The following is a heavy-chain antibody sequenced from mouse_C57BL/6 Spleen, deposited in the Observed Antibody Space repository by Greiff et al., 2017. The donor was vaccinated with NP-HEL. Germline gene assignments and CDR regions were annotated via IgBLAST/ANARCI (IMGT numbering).Heavy chain of an antibody. CDR1: GYSITSGYY. CDR2: ISYDGSN. Sequence: EVKLQESGPGLVKPSQSLSLTCSVTGYSITSGYYWNWIRQFPGNKLEWMGYISYDGSNNYNPSLKNRISITRDTSKNQFFLKLNSVTTEDTATYYCAREELFYAMDYWGQGTSVTVSS. J-gene: IGHJ4*01. V-gene: IGHV3-6*01. CDR3: AREELFYAMDY.